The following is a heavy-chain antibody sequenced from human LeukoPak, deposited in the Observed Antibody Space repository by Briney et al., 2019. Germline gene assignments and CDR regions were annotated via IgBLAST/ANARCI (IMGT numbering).Heavy chain of an antibody. CDR2: IISSSSYI. J-gene: IGHJ4*02. V-gene: IGHV3-21*01. CDR1: GFTFSSYS. D-gene: IGHD3-9*01. Sequence: GGSLRLSCAASGFTFSSYSMNWVRQAPGKGMEWVLSIISSSSYIYYADSVKARFTISRDNAKNSLYLQMNSLRAEDTAVYYCARDGDFDWLLYLDYWGQGTLVTVSS. CDR3: ARDGDFDWLLYLDY.